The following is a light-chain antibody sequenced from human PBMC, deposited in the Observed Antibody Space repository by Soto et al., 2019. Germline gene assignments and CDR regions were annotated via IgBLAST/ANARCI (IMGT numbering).Light chain of an antibody. CDR2: XXX. V-gene: IGLV2-18*02. Sequence: QSVLTQAPSVAGSPGQSVTISCTGTNNDVGGYKGVSWYQQSPGTAPXXXXXXXXXXXXXVPGRFSGSKSGNTASLTISGXXXXXEADYYCFSYTRRDTYVFGPGTKVTVL. CDR1: NNDVGGYKG. J-gene: IGLJ1*01. CDR3: FSYTRRDTYV.